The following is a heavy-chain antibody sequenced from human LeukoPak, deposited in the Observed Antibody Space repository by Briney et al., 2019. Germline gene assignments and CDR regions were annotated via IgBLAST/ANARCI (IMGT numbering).Heavy chain of an antibody. J-gene: IGHJ4*02. CDR1: GFTFSSYG. Sequence: GGSLRLSCAASGFTFSSYGMHWVRQAPGKGLEWVAFIRYDGSNKYYADSVKGRFTISRDNSKNTLYLQMNSLRAEDTAAYYCAKPWVVGATHIDYWGQGTLVTVSS. D-gene: IGHD1-26*01. V-gene: IGHV3-30*02. CDR2: IRYDGSNK. CDR3: AKPWVVGATHIDY.